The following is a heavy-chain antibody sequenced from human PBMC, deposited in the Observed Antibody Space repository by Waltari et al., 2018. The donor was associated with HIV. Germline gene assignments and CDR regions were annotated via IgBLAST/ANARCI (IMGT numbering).Heavy chain of an antibody. CDR3: TSDYYDSRGRADAFDI. J-gene: IGHJ3*02. Sequence: QVQLVESGGGVVQPGRSLRLSCAASGFTFSSYGMHWVRQAPGKGLGWVSVIHYDGSNTYYADAVWGRFTISRDNSKNTLYLQMNSLRAEDTGFYYCTSDYYDSRGRADAFDIWGQGTMVTVSS. D-gene: IGHD3-22*01. CDR2: IHYDGSNT. V-gene: IGHV3-33*01. CDR1: GFTFSSYG.